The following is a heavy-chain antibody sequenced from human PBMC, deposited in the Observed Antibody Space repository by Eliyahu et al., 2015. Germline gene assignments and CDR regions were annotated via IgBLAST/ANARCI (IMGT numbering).Heavy chain of an antibody. D-gene: IGHD4-23*01. CDR3: ATSDYGGGDV. CDR1: GFTFSTYS. V-gene: IGHV3-21*01. Sequence: EVQLVESGGGLVKPGGXLRLXCAASGFTFSTYSMNWVRQAPGKGLGWVSSISSSSSYIYYADSVKGRFTISRDNAKNALYLQMNSLRAEDTAVYYCATSDYGGGDVWGQGTTVTVSS. CDR2: ISSSSSYI. J-gene: IGHJ6*02.